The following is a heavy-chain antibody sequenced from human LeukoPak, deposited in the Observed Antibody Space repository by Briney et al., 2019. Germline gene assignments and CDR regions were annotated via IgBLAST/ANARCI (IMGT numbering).Heavy chain of an antibody. CDR1: GFTFSSYG. CDR2: IRYDGSNK. V-gene: IGHV3-30*02. CDR3: AKGGVVPAAMPWYFDY. Sequence: GGSLRLSCAASGFTFSSYGMHWVRQAPGKGLEWVAFIRYDGSNKCYADSVKGRFTISRDNSKNTPYLQMNSLRAEDTAVYYCAKGGVVPAAMPWYFDYWGQGTLVTVSS. D-gene: IGHD2-2*01. J-gene: IGHJ4*02.